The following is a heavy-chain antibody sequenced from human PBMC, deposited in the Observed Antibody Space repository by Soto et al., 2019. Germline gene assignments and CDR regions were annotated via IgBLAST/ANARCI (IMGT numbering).Heavy chain of an antibody. CDR1: GGPFRSYT. CDR3: ASRYDSSGY. Sequence: QVQLVQSGAEVKKPGSSVKVSCKASGGPFRSYTISWVRQAPGQGLEWMGRIIPILGIANYAQKFQGRVTITGDKSTSTAYMEQGSMRSEGPAVYYWASRYDSSGYWGQGTLVTVSS. J-gene: IGHJ4*02. V-gene: IGHV1-69*02. CDR2: IIPILGIA. D-gene: IGHD3-22*01.